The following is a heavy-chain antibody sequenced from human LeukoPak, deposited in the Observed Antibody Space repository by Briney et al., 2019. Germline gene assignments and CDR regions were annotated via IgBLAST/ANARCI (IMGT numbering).Heavy chain of an antibody. D-gene: IGHD6-13*01. Sequence: GGSLRLSCAASGFTFRSYGTHWVRQAPGKGLEWVAVISYDGSNKYYADSVKGRFTISRDNSKKTLYLQMNSLRAEDTAVYYCAKARWSAALYYFDYWGQGTLVTVSS. V-gene: IGHV3-30*18. CDR1: GFTFRSYG. CDR2: ISYDGSNK. CDR3: AKARWSAALYYFDY. J-gene: IGHJ4*02.